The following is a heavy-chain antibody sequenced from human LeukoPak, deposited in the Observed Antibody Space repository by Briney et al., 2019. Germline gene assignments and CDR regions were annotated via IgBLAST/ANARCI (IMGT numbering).Heavy chain of an antibody. V-gene: IGHV1-69*13. CDR3: ARVGCYGSGSYSRGMDV. D-gene: IGHD3-10*01. Sequence: SVKVSCKASGGTFSSYAISWVRQAPGQGLEWMGGIIPIFGTANYAQKFQGRVTITADESTSTAYMELSSLRSEDTAVYYCARVGCYGSGSYSRGMDVWGKGTTVTVSS. CDR1: GGTFSSYA. CDR2: IIPIFGTA. J-gene: IGHJ6*04.